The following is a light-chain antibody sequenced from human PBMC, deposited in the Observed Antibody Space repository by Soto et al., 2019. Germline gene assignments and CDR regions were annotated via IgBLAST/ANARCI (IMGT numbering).Light chain of an antibody. V-gene: IGKV3-15*01. CDR1: QSVSSN. CDR2: GAS. J-gene: IGKJ1*01. CDR3: QQHKNWPRT. Sequence: EIVMTQSPATLYVSPGERATLSCRASQSVSSNLAWYQQKPGQAPRLLIYGASTRATGIPARFSESGSWTGFTLTISSLQSEDFAVYYCQQHKNWPRTFGQETKVDIK.